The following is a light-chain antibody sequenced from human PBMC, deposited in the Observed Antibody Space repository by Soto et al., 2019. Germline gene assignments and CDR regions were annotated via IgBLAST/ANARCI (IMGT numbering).Light chain of an antibody. CDR1: QSVSNNY. J-gene: IGKJ1*01. CDR3: QQYGSSPPT. Sequence: EIVLTQSPGTLSLSPGERATLSCRASQSVSNNYLAWYQQKPGQAPRLLIDGASSRATGIPDRFSGSGSGTDFTLTISRLEPEDFAVYYCQQYGSSPPTFGQGTKVDIK. CDR2: GAS. V-gene: IGKV3-20*01.